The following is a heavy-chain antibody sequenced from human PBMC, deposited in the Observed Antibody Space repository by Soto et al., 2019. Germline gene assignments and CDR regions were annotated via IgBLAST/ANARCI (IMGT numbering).Heavy chain of an antibody. CDR3: ARDSVAGTFDY. CDR1: GGSISSYY. Sequence: SETLSLTCTVSGGSISSYYWSWIRQPPGKGLEWIGYIYYSGSTNYNPSLKSRVTVSVDTSKNQFSLKLSSVTAADTAVYYCARDSVAGTFDYWGQGTLVTVSS. CDR2: IYYSGST. J-gene: IGHJ4*02. D-gene: IGHD6-19*01. V-gene: IGHV4-59*01.